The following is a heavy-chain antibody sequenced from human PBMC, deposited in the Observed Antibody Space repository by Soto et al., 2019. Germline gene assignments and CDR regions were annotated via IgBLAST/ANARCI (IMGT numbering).Heavy chain of an antibody. CDR2: TYYRSEWYS. CDR1: GDSVSSNTAA. CDR3: ARERKYQLLSWYGFDS. Sequence: QVQLLQSGPGLVKPSQTLSLTCAISGDSVSSNTAAWHWIRQSPSRGLEWLGRTYYRSEWYSDYAISVKSRINVDPATSKNPFSLQLNSVTPEDTAVYYCARERKYQLLSWYGFDSWGQGTLVTVSP. J-gene: IGHJ5*01. V-gene: IGHV6-1*01. D-gene: IGHD2-2*01.